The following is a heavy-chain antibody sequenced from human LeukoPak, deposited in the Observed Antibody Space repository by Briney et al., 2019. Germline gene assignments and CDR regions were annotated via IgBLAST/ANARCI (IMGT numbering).Heavy chain of an antibody. CDR1: GFTFSSCA. CDR2: ISSDGTYN. CDR3: ARRRIGVLRGVTGPPDY. Sequence: GGSLRLSCTASGFTFSSCAMYWVRQAPGKGLDWVAIISSDGTYNYYADSVEGRFTISRDNSQNTLYLQMNSLRADDTAVYYCARRRIGVLRGVTGPPDYWGQGTLVTVSS. D-gene: IGHD3-10*01. J-gene: IGHJ4*02. V-gene: IGHV3-30*04.